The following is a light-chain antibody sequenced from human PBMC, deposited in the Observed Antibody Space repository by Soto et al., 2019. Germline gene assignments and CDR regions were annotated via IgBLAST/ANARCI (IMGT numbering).Light chain of an antibody. Sequence: DIVMTQSPDSLAVSLGERATINCKSSQSVLYSSNNKNYLSWYQQKPGQPPKLLIYWASTRDSGVPDRFSGSGSGTDFTLTISSLQAEDVAVYYCQLYDSLPLLTFGGGTKVEIK. J-gene: IGKJ4*01. CDR3: QLYDSLPLLT. CDR2: WAS. CDR1: QSVLYSSNNKNY. V-gene: IGKV4-1*01.